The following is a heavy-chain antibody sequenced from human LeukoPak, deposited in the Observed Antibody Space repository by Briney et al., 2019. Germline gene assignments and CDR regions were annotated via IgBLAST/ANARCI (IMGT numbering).Heavy chain of an antibody. D-gene: IGHD5-18*01. CDR1: GFTFGDHA. J-gene: IGHJ6*02. Sequence: GGSLRLSCRAFGFTFGDHAMSWVRQAPGKGLEWVGFIRSKAYRGTTEYAASVKGRFTILRDDSKSIAYLQMNSLEIEDADFYYCTRGPIQLWIHNAMDVWGQGTTVTVSS. CDR3: TRGPIQLWIHNAMDV. CDR2: IRSKAYRGTT. V-gene: IGHV3-49*04.